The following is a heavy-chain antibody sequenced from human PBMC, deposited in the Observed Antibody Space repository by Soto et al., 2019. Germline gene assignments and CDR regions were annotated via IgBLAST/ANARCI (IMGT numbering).Heavy chain of an antibody. J-gene: IGHJ4*02. CDR2: ISDSGGSA. CDR3: AKGSASGVPYYFDY. D-gene: IGHD6-13*01. Sequence: GGSLRLSCAASGFTFSTYAMSWVRQAPGKGLEWVSAISDSGGSAYYADSVKGRFTISRDNSKNTLYLQMNSLRAEDTAVYYCAKGSASGVPYYFDYWGRGNMVTVS. V-gene: IGHV3-23*01. CDR1: GFTFSTYA.